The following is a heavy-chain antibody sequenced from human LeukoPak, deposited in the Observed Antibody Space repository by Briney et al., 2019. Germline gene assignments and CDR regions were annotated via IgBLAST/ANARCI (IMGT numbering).Heavy chain of an antibody. CDR1: GDTFINYY. V-gene: IGHV1-46*01. J-gene: IGHJ4*02. D-gene: IGHD3-9*01. CDR2: INPSGGSV. Sequence: ASVKVSCKASGDTFINYYMHWVRQAPGQELEWMGIINPSGGSVSYAQKFQGRVTMTRDTSTSTVYMDLSSLRSEDTAVSYCATDDILTGSSEFDYWGQGTLVTVSS. CDR3: ATDDILTGSSEFDY.